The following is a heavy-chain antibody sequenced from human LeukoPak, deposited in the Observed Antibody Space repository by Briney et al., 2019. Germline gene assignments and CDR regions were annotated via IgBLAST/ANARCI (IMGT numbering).Heavy chain of an antibody. D-gene: IGHD1-26*01. CDR1: GYTFTSYD. J-gene: IGHJ6*02. Sequence: ASVKVSCKASGYTFTSYDINWVRQATGQGLEWMGWMNPNSGNTGYAQKFQGRVTMTRSTPISTAYMEPSSLRSEDTAVYYCVRVQSGSYARYGMDVWGQGTTVTVSS. CDR3: VRVQSGSYARYGMDV. CDR2: MNPNSGNT. V-gene: IGHV1-8*01.